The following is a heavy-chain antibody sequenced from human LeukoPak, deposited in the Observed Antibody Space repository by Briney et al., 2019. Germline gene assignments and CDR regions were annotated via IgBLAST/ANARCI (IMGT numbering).Heavy chain of an antibody. J-gene: IGHJ4*02. CDR3: ARHETDYGDYSRQDY. V-gene: IGHV1-18*01. Sequence: ASVKVSCKASGYTFTSYGISWVRQAPGQGLEWMGWISAYNGNTNYAQKLQGRVTMTTDTSTSTAYMGLRSLRSDDTAVYYCARHETDYGDYSRQDYWGQGTLVTVSS. CDR1: GYTFTSYG. CDR2: ISAYNGNT. D-gene: IGHD4-17*01.